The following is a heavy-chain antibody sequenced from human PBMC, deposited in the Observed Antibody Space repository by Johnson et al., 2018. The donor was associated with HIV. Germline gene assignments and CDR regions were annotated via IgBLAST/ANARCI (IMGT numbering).Heavy chain of an antibody. CDR3: AKDLIAARRGCDAFDI. D-gene: IGHD6-6*01. V-gene: IGHV3-7*03. CDR2: IKQDGSEK. J-gene: IGHJ3*02. CDR1: GFTFSSYW. Sequence: EVQLVESGGGLIQPGGSLRLSCAASGFTFSSYWMSLVRQAPGKGLEWVANIKQDGSEKYYVDSVKGRFTISRDNSKNTLYLQMNSLRAEDTAVYYCAKDLIAARRGCDAFDIWGQGTMVTVSS.